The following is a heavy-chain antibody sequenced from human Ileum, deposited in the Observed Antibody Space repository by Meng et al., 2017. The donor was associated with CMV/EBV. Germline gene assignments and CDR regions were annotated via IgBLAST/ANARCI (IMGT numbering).Heavy chain of an antibody. J-gene: IGHJ4*02. CDR2: VYSSGST. V-gene: IGHV4-4*07. D-gene: IGHD2-2*01. CDR1: GGYISGYY. CDR3: ARGSSSWAFDY. Sequence: QVQLQESGPGRVKPSETLSLTCTVSGGYISGYYWSWIRQPATKGLEWIGRVYSSGSTDYNPSLQSRVTMSVDTSKNQFSLKLSSVTAADTAVYYCARGSSSWAFDYWGQGTLVTVSS.